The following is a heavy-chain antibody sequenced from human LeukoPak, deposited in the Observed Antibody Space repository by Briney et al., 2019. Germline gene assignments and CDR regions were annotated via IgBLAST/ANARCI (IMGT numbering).Heavy chain of an antibody. J-gene: IGHJ6*03. V-gene: IGHV3-23*01. D-gene: IGHD5-24*01. CDR1: GFTFDNFA. Sequence: PGGSLTLSCAPSGFTFDNFAMRWVRQVPRKGLEWVSAINRDGDGTYYADSVKGRFIITRDNSENTVYLQMNNLRAEDTALYFCAKAGTDGLTHNNYYMDVWGKGTTVTVSS. CDR3: AKAGTDGLTHNNYYMDV. CDR2: INRDGDGT.